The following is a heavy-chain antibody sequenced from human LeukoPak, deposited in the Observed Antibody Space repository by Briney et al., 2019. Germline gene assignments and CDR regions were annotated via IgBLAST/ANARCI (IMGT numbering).Heavy chain of an antibody. D-gene: IGHD4-17*01. CDR1: GGSFSGYY. CDR2: INHSGST. J-gene: IGHJ4*02. V-gene: IGHV4-34*01. CDR3: ASYGDYYFDY. Sequence: SETLSLTCAVYGGSFSGYYWSWIRQPPGKGLEWIGEINHSGSTNYNPSLKSRGTISVDTSKNQFSLKLSSVTAADTAVYYCASYGDYYFDYWGQGTLVTVSS.